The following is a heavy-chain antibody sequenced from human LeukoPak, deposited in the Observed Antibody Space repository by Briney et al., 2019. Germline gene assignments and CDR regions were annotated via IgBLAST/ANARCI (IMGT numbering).Heavy chain of an antibody. V-gene: IGHV4-59*08. Sequence: PSETLSLTCAVYGGSFSGYHWGWIRQPPGKGLEWTGYIYYSGSTNYNPSLNSRVTISVDASENQFSLRLSSVTAADTAIYYCARAVSGRFDYWGQGTLVTVSS. D-gene: IGHD6-19*01. CDR2: IYYSGST. J-gene: IGHJ4*02. CDR1: GGSFSGYH. CDR3: ARAVSGRFDY.